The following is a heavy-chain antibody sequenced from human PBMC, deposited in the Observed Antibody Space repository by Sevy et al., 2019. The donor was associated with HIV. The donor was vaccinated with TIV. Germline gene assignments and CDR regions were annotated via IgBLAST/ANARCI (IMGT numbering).Heavy chain of an antibody. D-gene: IGHD5-12*01. Sequence: ASVKVSCKASGGTFSSYAISWVRQAPGQGLEWMGGIIPIFGTANYALKFQGRVTITSDESTSTAYMELSSLGSEDTAVYYCASVQGGRDGYNFDYWGQGTLVTVSS. CDR2: IIPIFGTA. CDR1: GGTFSSYA. J-gene: IGHJ4*02. V-gene: IGHV1-69*13. CDR3: ASVQGGRDGYNFDY.